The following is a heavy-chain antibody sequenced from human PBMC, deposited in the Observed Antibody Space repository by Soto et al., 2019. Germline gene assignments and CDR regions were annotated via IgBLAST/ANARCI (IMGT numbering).Heavy chain of an antibody. CDR3: ARAAGRSKLLPYYFDP. V-gene: IGHV1-3*01. CDR2: INPATGDT. CDR1: GYVFTTSA. Sequence: QVLLVQSGAEVQKPGASVRISCQASGYVFTTSAIHWVRQAPGQSLEWMGWINPATGDTKYSQNVRGRVTFALDTSATTAYVDLRSLASHDTAVYYCARAAGRSKLLPYYFDPWGQGTLVTVSS. D-gene: IGHD3-22*01. J-gene: IGHJ5*02.